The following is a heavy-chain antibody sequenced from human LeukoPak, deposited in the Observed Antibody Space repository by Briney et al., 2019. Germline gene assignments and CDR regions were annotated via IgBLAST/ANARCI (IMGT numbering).Heavy chain of an antibody. CDR3: ASGFNQLPDY. D-gene: IGHD2-2*01. V-gene: IGHV3-30*02. J-gene: IGHJ4*02. CDR1: GFTFSSYG. Sequence: PGGSLRLSCAASGFTFSSYGMHWVRQAPGKGLEWVAFIRYDGSNKYYADSVKGRFTISRDNSKNTLYLQMNSLRAEDTALYYCASGFNQLPDYWGQGTLVTVSS. CDR2: IRYDGSNK.